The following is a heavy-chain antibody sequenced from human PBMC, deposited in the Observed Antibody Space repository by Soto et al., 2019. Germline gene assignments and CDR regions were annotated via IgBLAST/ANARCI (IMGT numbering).Heavy chain of an antibody. Sequence: SVKVSCKASGGTFSSYAISWVRQAPGQGLEWMGGIIPIFGTANYAQKFQGRVTITADESTSTAYMELSSLRSEDTAVYYCARDNIIGWLGYYYYGMDVCGQGTTVTVSS. V-gene: IGHV1-69*13. J-gene: IGHJ6*02. CDR3: ARDNIIGWLGYYYYGMDV. CDR2: IIPIFGTA. D-gene: IGHD6-19*01. CDR1: GGTFSSYA.